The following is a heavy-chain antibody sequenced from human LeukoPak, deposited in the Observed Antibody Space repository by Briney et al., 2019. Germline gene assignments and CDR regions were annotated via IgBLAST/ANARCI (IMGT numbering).Heavy chain of an antibody. CDR3: ASSEYCSGGSCYGPFDY. CDR1: VYTFTSYY. D-gene: IGHD2-15*01. J-gene: IGHJ4*02. CDR2: INPSGGST. Sequence: ASVKVSCKASVYTFTSYYMHWVRQAPGQGLEWMGIINPSGGSTSYGQKFQGRVTMTRDTYTSTVYMELSSLRSEDTAVYYCASSEYCSGGSCYGPFDYWGQGTMVTVSS. V-gene: IGHV1-46*01.